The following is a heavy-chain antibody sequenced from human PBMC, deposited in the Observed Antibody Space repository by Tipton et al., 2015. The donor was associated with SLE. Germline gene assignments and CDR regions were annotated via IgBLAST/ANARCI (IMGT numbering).Heavy chain of an antibody. V-gene: IGHV3-21*04. Sequence: SLRLSCAASGFIFDDYAMHWVRQAPGKGLEWVSSISGRSSYIYYADSVKGRFTISRDNAKNSLYLQMNSLRAEDTAVYYCAKGGTILDYWGQGTLVTVSS. J-gene: IGHJ4*02. CDR3: AKGGTILDY. CDR1: GFIFDDYA. CDR2: ISGRSSYI. D-gene: IGHD1-1*01.